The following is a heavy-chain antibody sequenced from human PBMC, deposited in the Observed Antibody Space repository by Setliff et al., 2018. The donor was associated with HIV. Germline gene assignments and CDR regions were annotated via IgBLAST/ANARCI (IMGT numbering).Heavy chain of an antibody. V-gene: IGHV3-23*01. CDR3: ARAMVPDSSGYYRPPAFDI. J-gene: IGHJ3*02. Sequence: GESLKISCAASGFTFSRYAMTWVRQAPGKGLEWVSAISGSGIGSYYPDSVKGRFTISRDNSKNTLYLQMNSLRAEDTAVYYCARAMVPDSSGYYRPPAFDIWGQGTMVTVSS. CDR1: GFTFSRYA. CDR2: ISGSGIGS. D-gene: IGHD3-22*01.